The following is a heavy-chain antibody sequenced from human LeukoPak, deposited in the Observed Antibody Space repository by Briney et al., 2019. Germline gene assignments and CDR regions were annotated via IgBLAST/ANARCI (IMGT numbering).Heavy chain of an antibody. J-gene: IGHJ4*02. CDR3: ASRMVRGVGGFDY. D-gene: IGHD3-10*01. V-gene: IGHV3-30*04. CDR2: ISYDGSNK. CDR1: GFTFSSYA. Sequence: GRSLRLSCAASGFTFSSYAMHWVRQAPGKGLEWVAVISYDGSNKCYADSVKGRFTISRDNSKNTLYLQMNSLRAEDTAVYYCASRMVRGVGGFDYWGQGTLVTVSS.